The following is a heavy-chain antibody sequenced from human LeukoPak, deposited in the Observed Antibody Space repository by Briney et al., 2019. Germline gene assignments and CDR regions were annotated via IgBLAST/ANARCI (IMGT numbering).Heavy chain of an antibody. J-gene: IGHJ6*03. CDR2: INHSGST. CDR3: ARVSERTYYYYMDV. Sequence: PSETLSLTCAVYGGSFSGYYWSWIRQPPGKGLEWIGEINHSGSTNYNPSLKSRVTISVDTSKNQFSLKLSSVTAADTAVYYCARVSERTYYYYMDVWGKETTVTVSS. V-gene: IGHV4-34*01. CDR1: GGSFSGYY.